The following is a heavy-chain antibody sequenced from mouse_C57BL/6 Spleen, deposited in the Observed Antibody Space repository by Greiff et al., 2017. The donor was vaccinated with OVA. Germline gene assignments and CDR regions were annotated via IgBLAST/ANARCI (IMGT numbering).Heavy chain of an antibody. CDR1: GYTFTSYW. V-gene: IGHV1-64*01. Sequence: QVQLQQPGAELVKPGASVKLPCKASGYTFTSYWMHWVKQRPGQGLEWIGMIHPNSGSTNYNEKFKSKATLTVDKSSSTAYMQLSSLTSEDSAVYYCARPPLYEDAMDDWGQGTSVTVSS. D-gene: IGHD1-3*01. CDR2: IHPNSGST. CDR3: ARPPLYEDAMDD. J-gene: IGHJ4*01.